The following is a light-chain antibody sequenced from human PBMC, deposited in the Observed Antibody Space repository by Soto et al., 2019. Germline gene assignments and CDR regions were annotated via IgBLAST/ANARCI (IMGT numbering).Light chain of an antibody. Sequence: DIQMTQSPSTLSASVGDRVTITCRASQSISSWLAWYQQKPGKAPKLLIYKASSLESGVPSRFSGSGSGTEFILTISSLQPNDFAIYYCQQYNSYSPTFGQGIKVEIK. CDR1: QSISSW. V-gene: IGKV1-5*03. CDR2: KAS. CDR3: QQYNSYSPT. J-gene: IGKJ1*01.